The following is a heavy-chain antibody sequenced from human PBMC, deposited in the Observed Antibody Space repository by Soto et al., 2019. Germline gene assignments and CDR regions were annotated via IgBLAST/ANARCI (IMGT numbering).Heavy chain of an antibody. V-gene: IGHV3-30*18. Sequence: GGSLRLSCAASGFTFSVFGMHWVRQAPGKGPEWVAVISHEGNSKHYADSVKGRFTISRDNAKNTLSLLMDSLRPEDTALYYCAKTITLSPSDDSRGRGALIDHWGQGTLVT. J-gene: IGHJ4*02. D-gene: IGHD6-19*01. CDR3: AKTITLSPSDDSRGRGALIDH. CDR1: GFTFSVFG. CDR2: ISHEGNSK.